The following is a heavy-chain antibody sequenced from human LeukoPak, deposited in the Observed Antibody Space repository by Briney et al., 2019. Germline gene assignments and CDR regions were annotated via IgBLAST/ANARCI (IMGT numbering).Heavy chain of an antibody. D-gene: IGHD2-15*01. J-gene: IGHJ2*01. CDR1: GRSISIYTYY. V-gene: IGHV4-39*01. Sequence: SQTLSLTYTFSGRSISIYTYYCASIRQPPGKVLEWIHSIHYNGNTYYNPSLKSRVTIPVDTSKKQFSLTLSSVTAADTAVYYRAIQKGYCYGGNCYRYWFFDLWGRGTLVTVSS. CDR3: AIQKGYCYGGNCYRYWFFDL. CDR2: IHYNGNT.